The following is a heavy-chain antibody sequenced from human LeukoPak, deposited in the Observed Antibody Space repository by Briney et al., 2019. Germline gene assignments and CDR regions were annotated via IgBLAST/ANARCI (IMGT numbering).Heavy chain of an antibody. CDR3: AKDLGQRPYYGQYYFDY. CDR1: GFTFSSYS. V-gene: IGHV3-48*01. CDR2: ISSSSSTI. D-gene: IGHD3-10*01. Sequence: PGGSLRLSCAASGFTFSSYSMNWVRQAPGKGLEWVSYISSSSSTIYYADSVKGRFTISRDNAKNSLYLQMNSLRAEDTAVYYCAKDLGQRPYYGQYYFDYWGQGTLVTVSS. J-gene: IGHJ4*02.